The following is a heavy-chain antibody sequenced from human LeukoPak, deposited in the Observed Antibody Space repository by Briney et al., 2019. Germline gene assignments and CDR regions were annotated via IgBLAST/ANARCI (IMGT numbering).Heavy chain of an antibody. Sequence: SETLSLTCTVSGGSISSYYWSWIRQPPGKGLEWIGYIYYSGSTNYNPSLKSRVTISVDTPKNQFSLKLSSVTAADTAVYYCAGGWFGELLGGYWGQGTLVTVSS. CDR2: IYYSGST. J-gene: IGHJ4*02. CDR1: GGSISSYY. D-gene: IGHD3-10*01. CDR3: AGGWFGELLGGY. V-gene: IGHV4-59*01.